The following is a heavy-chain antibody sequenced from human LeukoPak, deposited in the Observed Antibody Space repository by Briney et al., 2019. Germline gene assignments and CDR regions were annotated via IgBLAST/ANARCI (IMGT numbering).Heavy chain of an antibody. D-gene: IGHD5-18*01. Sequence: GGSLRLSCAASGFTFSSYWMHWVRQAPGKGLVWVSRINSDGSSTSYADSVKGRFTISRDNAKNTLYLQMNSLRAEDTAVYYCATTQTSDTAMVTEWAFYYYYYMDVWGKGTTVTVSS. J-gene: IGHJ6*03. V-gene: IGHV3-74*01. CDR2: INSDGSST. CDR3: ATTQTSDTAMVTEWAFYYYYYMDV. CDR1: GFTFSSYW.